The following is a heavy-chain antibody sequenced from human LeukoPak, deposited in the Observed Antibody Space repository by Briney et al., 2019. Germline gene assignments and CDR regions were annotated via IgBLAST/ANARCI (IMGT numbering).Heavy chain of an antibody. Sequence: SETLSLTCAVYGGSFSGYFWSWIRQPPGKGLEWIGEINHSGSTNYNPSLKSRVTISVDTSKNQFSLKLSSVTAADTAVYYCARRPRITMVRGVTRVGFIDYWGQGTLVTVSS. CDR1: GGSFSGYF. CDR2: INHSGST. V-gene: IGHV4-34*01. D-gene: IGHD3-10*01. J-gene: IGHJ4*02. CDR3: ARRPRITMVRGVTRVGFIDY.